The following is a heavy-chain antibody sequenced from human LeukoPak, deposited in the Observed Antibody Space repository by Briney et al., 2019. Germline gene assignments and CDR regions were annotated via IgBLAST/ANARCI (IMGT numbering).Heavy chain of an antibody. D-gene: IGHD2/OR15-2a*01. V-gene: IGHV3-21*01. CDR1: GFTFSSYW. Sequence: GGSLRLSCAASGFTFSSYWMSWVRQAPGKGLEWVSTISSDSGHIYYADSVKGRFTISRDNAENSLYLQINSLRAEDTAVYYCAREAPALYYFDYWGQGTLVTVSS. J-gene: IGHJ4*02. CDR3: AREAPALYYFDY. CDR2: ISSDSGHI.